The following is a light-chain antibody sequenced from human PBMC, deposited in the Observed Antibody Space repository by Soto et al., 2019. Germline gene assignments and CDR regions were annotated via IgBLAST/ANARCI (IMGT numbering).Light chain of an antibody. Sequence: DIQMTQSPSTLSASVGDRVIITCRASQSISVYLAWYQQKRGKAPKLLIYDASNLESGVPSTFSGSGSGTEFTLTISSLQPDDFATCYCQQYYTYWHMFGQGTKVDIK. CDR2: DAS. CDR1: QSISVY. J-gene: IGKJ1*01. CDR3: QQYYTYWHM. V-gene: IGKV1-5*01.